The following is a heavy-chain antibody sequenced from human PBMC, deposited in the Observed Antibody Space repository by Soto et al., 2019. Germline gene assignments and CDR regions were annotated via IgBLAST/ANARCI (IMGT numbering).Heavy chain of an antibody. CDR3: ARDIAVADSEDY. J-gene: IGHJ4*02. V-gene: IGHV4-4*02. CDR1: GGSISSSNW. CDR2: NYHSGSP. D-gene: IGHD6-19*01. Sequence: QVQLQESGPGLVKPSGTLSLTCAVSGGSISSSNWWSWVRQPPGKGLEWIGENYHSGSPNYNPSLTSRVTVSVDKSKNQFSLKLSSVTAADTAVYFCARDIAVADSEDYWGQGTLVTVSS.